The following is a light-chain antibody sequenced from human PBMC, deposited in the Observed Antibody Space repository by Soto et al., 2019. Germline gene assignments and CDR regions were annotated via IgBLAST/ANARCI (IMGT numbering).Light chain of an antibody. J-gene: IGKJ5*01. CDR2: AAS. V-gene: IGKV1-39*01. CDR3: QQSYTTPRIT. CDR1: QDIGTY. Sequence: DIQRPPSPSSMSSSIVYSVPITCLSSQDIGTYLNWYQHKPGKAPKHLIYAASSLQTGVPSRFTGSGSGTEFTLTIDSLQPEDFATYYCQQSYTTPRITCGQGTRREIK.